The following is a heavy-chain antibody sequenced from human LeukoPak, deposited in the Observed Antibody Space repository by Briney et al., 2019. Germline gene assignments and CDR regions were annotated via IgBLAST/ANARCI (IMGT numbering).Heavy chain of an antibody. CDR3: ARGRYCSADICTGGDSFDI. J-gene: IGHJ3*02. D-gene: IGHD2-15*01. V-gene: IGHV4-4*07. CDR1: GGSISNYY. Sequence: SETLSLTCTVSGGSISNYYWSWLRQPAGKGLEWIGRKYARGSSNYNPPVQSRVTMSVDTSKNQFSLKLRSVTAADTAVYYCARGRYCSADICTGGDSFDIWGQGTMVSVSP. CDR2: KYARGSS.